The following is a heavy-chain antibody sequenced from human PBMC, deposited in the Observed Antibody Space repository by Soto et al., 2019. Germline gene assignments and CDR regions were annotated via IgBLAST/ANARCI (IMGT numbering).Heavy chain of an antibody. V-gene: IGHV4-39*01. Sequence: SETLSLTCTVSGGSISGSTYYWGWIRQPPGKGLEWIGGIYYSGSTYYNPSLKSRVSMSVDTSKNQFSLKMTSVTAADTAVYYCARPSSGPYRFDDWGPGTLVTVSS. J-gene: IGHJ4*02. CDR2: IYYSGST. CDR3: ARPSSGPYRFDD. D-gene: IGHD1-26*01. CDR1: GGSISGSTYY.